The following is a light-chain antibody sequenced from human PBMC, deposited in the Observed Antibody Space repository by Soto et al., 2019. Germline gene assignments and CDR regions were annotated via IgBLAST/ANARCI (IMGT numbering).Light chain of an antibody. CDR2: KAS. CDR1: QSISSW. Sequence: DIQMTQSPSTLSASVVDRVTITCLASQSISSWLAWYQQKPGKAPKLLIYKASSLESGVPSRFSGSGSGTDFTLTIDSLQPEDFATYYCQQGYTSSITFGQGTRLEIK. CDR3: QQGYTSSIT. V-gene: IGKV1-5*03. J-gene: IGKJ5*01.